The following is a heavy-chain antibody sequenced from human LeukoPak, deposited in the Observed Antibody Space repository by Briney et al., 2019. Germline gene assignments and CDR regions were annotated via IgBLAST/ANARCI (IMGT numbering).Heavy chain of an antibody. J-gene: IGHJ4*02. V-gene: IGHV4-30-2*01. CDR2: IYHSGGT. Sequence: SETLSLTCTVSGGSISSNGYYWSWIRQPPGKGLEWIGFIYHSGGTYYNPSLKSRVTISLDRSKNQFSLKLGSVTAADTAVYYCARVPEAFSGFDWGFDCWGQGTLVTVSS. D-gene: IGHD5-12*01. CDR3: ARVPEAFSGFDWGFDC. CDR1: GGSISSNGYY.